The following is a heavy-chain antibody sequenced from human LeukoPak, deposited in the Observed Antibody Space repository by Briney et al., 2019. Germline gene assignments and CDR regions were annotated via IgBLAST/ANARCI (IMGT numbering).Heavy chain of an antibody. Sequence: PGGSLRLSCAASGFTFSSYGMHWVRQAPGKGLEWVAVISYDGSNKYYADSVKGRFTISRDNSKNTLYLQMNSLRAEDTAVYYCARTPDSGSYSPRHYYYYYMDVWGKGTTVTVSS. V-gene: IGHV3-30*03. CDR2: ISYDGSNK. CDR3: ARTPDSGSYSPRHYYYYYMDV. J-gene: IGHJ6*03. CDR1: GFTFSSYG. D-gene: IGHD1-26*01.